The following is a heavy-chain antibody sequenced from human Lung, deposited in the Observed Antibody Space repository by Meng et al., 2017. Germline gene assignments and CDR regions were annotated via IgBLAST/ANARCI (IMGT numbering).Heavy chain of an antibody. J-gene: IGHJ4*02. CDR3: ARGRSHRSNSSLRKYYYDY. CDR2: IEPSRRT. D-gene: IGHD3-16*02. Sequence: QVRLQQWGAGLLKPSETLSLGCTVYDGSFTQYYWSWIRQTPGKGLEWIGEIEPSRRTNYNPSLKSRVTISVQASENQVSRNVATVTAADSGLYFCARGRSHRSNSSLRKYYYDYWGQGTLVTVSS. CDR1: DGSFTQYY. V-gene: IGHV4-34*01.